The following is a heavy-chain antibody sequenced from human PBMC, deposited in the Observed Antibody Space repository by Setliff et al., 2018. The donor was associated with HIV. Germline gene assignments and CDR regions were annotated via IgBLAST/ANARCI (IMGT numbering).Heavy chain of an antibody. J-gene: IGHJ4*02. CDR1: GGSISSHF. CDR2: IYHSGST. CDR3: ARGLDQEKSAY. D-gene: IGHD6-19*01. Sequence: PSETLSLTCTVSGGSISSHFWSWIRQPPGKGLEWIGEIYHSGSTNYNPSLKSRVTISVDKSKNQFSLTLTSVSATDTAVYYCARGLDQEKSAYWGLGTLVTVSS. V-gene: IGHV4-59*08.